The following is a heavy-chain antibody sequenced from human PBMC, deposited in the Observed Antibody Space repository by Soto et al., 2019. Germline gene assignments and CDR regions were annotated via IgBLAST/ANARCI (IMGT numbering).Heavy chain of an antibody. D-gene: IGHD3-22*01. V-gene: IGHV3-48*01. CDR2: ISSSSTT. Sequence: EVQLVESGGGLVQPGGSLRLSCAASGFTLSSYSMNWVRQAPGKGLEWVSYISSSSTTYYADSVKGRFTISRDSAKNSLYLQMNSLRAEDTAVYYCAREGDSSGWYNWFDPWGQGTLVTVSS. CDR3: AREGDSSGWYNWFDP. CDR1: GFTLSSYS. J-gene: IGHJ5*02.